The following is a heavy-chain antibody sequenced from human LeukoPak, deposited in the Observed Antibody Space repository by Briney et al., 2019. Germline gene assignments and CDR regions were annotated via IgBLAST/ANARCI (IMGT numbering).Heavy chain of an antibody. Sequence: ASVTVSCKASGYTFTGYYMHWVRQAPGQGLEWMGWINPNSGGTNYAQKFQGRVTMTRDTSISTAYMELSRLRSDDTAEYYCARVSVLVAGRISGFDPWGQGTLVTVSS. CDR2: INPNSGGT. D-gene: IGHD6-19*01. CDR3: ARVSVLVAGRISGFDP. J-gene: IGHJ5*02. V-gene: IGHV1-2*02. CDR1: GYTFTGYY.